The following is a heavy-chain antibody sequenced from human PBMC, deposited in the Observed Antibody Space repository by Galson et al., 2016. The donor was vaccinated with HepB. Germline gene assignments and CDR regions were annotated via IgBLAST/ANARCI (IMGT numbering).Heavy chain of an antibody. CDR2: ISTSGHI. Sequence: SETLSLTCTVSGGSITSDYWGWIRQPAGKGLEWIGRISTSGHIKYNPSLESRVTISVDTSKNQFSLSLSSVTAADTAVYYCVRLLWPATRGAFHIWGQGTMVTVSS. CDR3: VRLLWPATRGAFHI. D-gene: IGHD2-15*01. J-gene: IGHJ3*02. V-gene: IGHV4-4*07. CDR1: GGSITSDY.